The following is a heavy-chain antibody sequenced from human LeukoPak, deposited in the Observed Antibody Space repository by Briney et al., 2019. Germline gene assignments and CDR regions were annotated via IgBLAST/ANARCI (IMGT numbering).Heavy chain of an antibody. D-gene: IGHD6-19*01. CDR1: GGTFSSYA. Sequence: SVKVSCKASGGTFSSYAISWVRQAPGQGLEWMGGIIPIFGTANYAQKLQGRVTITADESTSTAYMELSSLRSEDTAVYYCARDRSIVVAGTYFDYWGQGTLVTVSS. CDR2: IIPIFGTA. J-gene: IGHJ4*02. CDR3: ARDRSIVVAGTYFDY. V-gene: IGHV1-69*01.